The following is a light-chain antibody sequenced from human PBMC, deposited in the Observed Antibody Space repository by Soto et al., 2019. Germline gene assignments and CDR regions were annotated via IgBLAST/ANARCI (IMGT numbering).Light chain of an antibody. V-gene: IGKV1-5*01. CDR1: QNIGSW. CDR2: DAS. CDR3: QQYHTYLGT. J-gene: IGKJ1*01. Sequence: DIQMTQSSSTLSASLGDRVTITCRASQNIGSWVAWYQQKPGKAPNLLIYDASSLKSGVPSTFSGSGSGTEFTLTISSLQPDDFATYYCQQYHTYLGTFGQGTKVEIK.